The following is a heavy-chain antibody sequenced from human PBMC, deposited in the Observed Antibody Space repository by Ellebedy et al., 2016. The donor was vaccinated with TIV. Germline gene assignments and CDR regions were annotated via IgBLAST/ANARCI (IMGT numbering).Heavy chain of an antibody. V-gene: IGHV3-23*01. J-gene: IGHJ4*02. Sequence: GGSLRLSXAASGFTFSSYAMSWVRQAPGKGLEWVSAISGSGGSTYYADSVKGRFTISRDNSKNTLYLQMNSLRAEDTAVYYCANSLFCSGGSCYRDFDYWGQGTLVTVSS. D-gene: IGHD2-15*01. CDR1: GFTFSSYA. CDR2: ISGSGGST. CDR3: ANSLFCSGGSCYRDFDY.